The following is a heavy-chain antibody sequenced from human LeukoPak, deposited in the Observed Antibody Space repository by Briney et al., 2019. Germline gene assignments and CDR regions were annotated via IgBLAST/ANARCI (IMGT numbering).Heavy chain of an antibody. Sequence: GGSLRLSCAASGFTFSSYGMNWVRQAPGKGLEWVAFMPDDGNNEYYAESVRGRFTISRDNSKNTLYLQMNSLRVEDMALYYCARDRAGYSSSSDAFDLWGQGTMVTVSS. D-gene: IGHD6-13*01. CDR3: ARDRAGYSSSSDAFDL. V-gene: IGHV3-30*02. CDR2: MPDDGNNE. J-gene: IGHJ3*01. CDR1: GFTFSSYG.